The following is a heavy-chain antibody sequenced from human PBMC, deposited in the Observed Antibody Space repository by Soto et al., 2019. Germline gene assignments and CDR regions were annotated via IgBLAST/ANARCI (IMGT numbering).Heavy chain of an antibody. CDR1: RFAFCDYY. CDR2: SDGSNSYT. J-gene: IGHJ4*02. V-gene: IGHV3-11*06. Sequence: GGSLELSCAASRFAFCDYYMSWIRNVAGEGVEWVSYSDGSNSYTNYADSVKGAFTISRDNARNSLYLQMNSLRAEDTAVYFCAGADYSNYGDFDYWGQGTLVTVSS. CDR3: AGADYSNYGDFDY. D-gene: IGHD4-4*01.